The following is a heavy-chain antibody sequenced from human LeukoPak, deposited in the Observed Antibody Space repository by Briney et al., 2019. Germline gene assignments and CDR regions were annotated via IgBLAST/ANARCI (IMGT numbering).Heavy chain of an antibody. V-gene: IGHV3-9*01. CDR2: ISWNSGSI. J-gene: IGHJ4*02. D-gene: IGHD3-10*01. CDR1: GFTLDDYA. CDR3: AKDIFTMVRGVVDY. Sequence: PGRSLRLSCAASGFTLDDYAMHWVRQAPGKGLEWVSGISWNSGSIGYADSVKGRFTISRDNAKNSLYLQMNSLRAEDTALYYCAKDIFTMVRGVVDYWGQGTLVTVSS.